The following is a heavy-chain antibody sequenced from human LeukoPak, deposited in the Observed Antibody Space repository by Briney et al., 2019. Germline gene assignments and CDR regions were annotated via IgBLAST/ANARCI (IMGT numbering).Heavy chain of an antibody. CDR2: IHYSEGT. CDR3: ARLYSSSLGRVFDY. D-gene: IGHD6-13*01. Sequence: PSETQSLTCTVSGASISSYYWSWIRQPPGQGVEWIGYIHYSEGTRYNPSLKSRVTISVDTSKNQFSLKLSSVTAADTAVYYCARLYSSSLGRVFDYWGQGTLVTVSS. CDR1: GASISSYY. J-gene: IGHJ4*02. V-gene: IGHV4-59*01.